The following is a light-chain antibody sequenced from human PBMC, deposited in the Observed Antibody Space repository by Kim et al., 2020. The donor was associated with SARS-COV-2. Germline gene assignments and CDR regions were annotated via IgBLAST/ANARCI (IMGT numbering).Light chain of an antibody. V-gene: IGKV3-20*01. J-gene: IGKJ2*03. CDR1: QSISSSY. CDR3: QHYGSAPYS. CDR2: GAS. Sequence: LSPGERATLSCRASQSISSSYLGWYQQKPGQAPRLLIYGASSRATGIPDRFIGSGSGTDFTLTISRLEPEDFAVYYCQHYGSAPYSFGQGTKLEI.